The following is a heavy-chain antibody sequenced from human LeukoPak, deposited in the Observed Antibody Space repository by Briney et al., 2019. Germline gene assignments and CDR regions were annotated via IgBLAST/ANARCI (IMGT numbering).Heavy chain of an antibody. D-gene: IGHD3/OR15-3a*01. Sequence: GGSLRLSCAASGFTFSSYGIHWVRQAPGKGLEWVALISHDGSKKYYADSVKGRFTISRDNSKNTVYLQMNSLRPEDTAVFYCAKDFGTANYGFRGDNWGQGTLVTVSS. CDR1: GFTFSSYG. V-gene: IGHV3-30*18. CDR3: AKDFGTANYGFRGDN. CDR2: ISHDGSKK. J-gene: IGHJ4*02.